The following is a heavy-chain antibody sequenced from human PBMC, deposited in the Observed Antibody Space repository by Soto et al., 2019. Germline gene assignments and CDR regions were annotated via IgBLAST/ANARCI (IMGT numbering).Heavy chain of an antibody. D-gene: IGHD4-17*01. CDR1: GFSFSTHW. V-gene: IGHV3-7*01. CDR2: IKEEGTEK. J-gene: IGHJ4*02. CDR3: VRVRTLGGLRGLDY. Sequence: GGSLRLSCAASGFSFSTHWMSWVRRAPGKGPEWVANIKEEGTEKNYVDYVKGRFTISRDNAKKSVFLEVNSLRAVDTVVYYCVRVRTLGGLRGLDYWGQGTLVTVSS.